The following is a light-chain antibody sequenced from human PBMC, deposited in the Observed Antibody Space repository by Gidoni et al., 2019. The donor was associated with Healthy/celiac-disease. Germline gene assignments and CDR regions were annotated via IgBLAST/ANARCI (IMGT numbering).Light chain of an antibody. CDR1: QSVSSY. J-gene: IGKJ2*04. CDR3: QQRSNWPPASS. V-gene: IGKV3-11*01. Sequence: EIVLTQSPATLSLSRGERATLSWRARQSVSSYLALYQQKPGKAPRLLIHDASNRATGIPARFSGSGSGPDLTLTISSLEPEDFAVYYCQQRSNWPPASSFGQGTKLEIK. CDR2: DAS.